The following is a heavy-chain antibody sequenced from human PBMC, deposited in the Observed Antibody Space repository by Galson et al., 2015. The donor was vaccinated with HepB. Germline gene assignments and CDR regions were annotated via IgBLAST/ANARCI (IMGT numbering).Heavy chain of an antibody. CDR2: IIPILGIA. Sequence: SVKVSCKASGGTFSSYAISWVRQAPGQGLEWMGRIIPILGIANYAQKLQGRVTITADKSTSTAYMELSSLRSEDTAVYYCARDLEGELWLWGQGTLVTVSS. CDR3: ARDLEGELWL. J-gene: IGHJ4*02. CDR1: GGTFSSYA. D-gene: IGHD3-16*01. V-gene: IGHV1-69*04.